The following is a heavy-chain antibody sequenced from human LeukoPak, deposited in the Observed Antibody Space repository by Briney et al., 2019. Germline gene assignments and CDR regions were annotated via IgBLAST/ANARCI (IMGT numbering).Heavy chain of an antibody. D-gene: IGHD2-21*01. Sequence: GGSLSSSCAAAGININKYWMHWVRQTPGKGLMWVSRVKSDALSRNYADSVKGRFTISSDTAITTHHLQMNSMKAETKAQYDCARGGRPPEALGDIFDGWGQ. CDR1: GININKYW. V-gene: IGHV3-74*01. CDR3: ARGGRPPEALGDIFDG. CDR2: VKSDALSR. J-gene: IGHJ3*01.